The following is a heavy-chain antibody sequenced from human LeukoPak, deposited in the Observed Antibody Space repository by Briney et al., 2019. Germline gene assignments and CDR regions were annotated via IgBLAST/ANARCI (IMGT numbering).Heavy chain of an antibody. Sequence: ASVKVSCKASGYTFTSYDINWVRQATGQGLEWMGWVNPNSGNTGYAQKFQGRVTMTRNTSISTAYMELSSLRSEDTAVYYCARGYRSPAVRYFDWLLNSYFDYWGQGTLVTVSS. CDR3: ARGYRSPAVRYFDWLLNSYFDY. CDR2: VNPNSGNT. CDR1: GYTFTSYD. J-gene: IGHJ4*02. V-gene: IGHV1-8*02. D-gene: IGHD3-9*01.